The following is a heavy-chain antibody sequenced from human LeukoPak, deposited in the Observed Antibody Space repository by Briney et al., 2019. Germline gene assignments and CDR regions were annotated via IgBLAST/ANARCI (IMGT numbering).Heavy chain of an antibody. CDR3: ARDASGNYDILTGYLDPYYYYYMDV. D-gene: IGHD3-9*01. CDR2: ISSSGRTI. J-gene: IGHJ6*03. Sequence: GGSLRLSCSASGFTFRDYYMSWIRQAPGKGLECVSYISSSGRTIYYAESVKGRFTISRDNAKNSLYLQMNSLRAEDTAAYYCARDASGNYDILTGYLDPYYYYYMDVWGKGTTVTISS. V-gene: IGHV3-11*01. CDR1: GFTFRDYY.